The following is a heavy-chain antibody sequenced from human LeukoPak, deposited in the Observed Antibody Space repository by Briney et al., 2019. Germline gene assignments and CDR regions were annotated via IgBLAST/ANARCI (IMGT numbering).Heavy chain of an antibody. Sequence: SETLSLTCTVSGGSISSYYWSWIRQPPGKGLEWIGYIYYSGSTNYNPSLKSRVTISIDTSKNHFSLKLRSVSAADTAIYYCATSEGGGFFDYWGQGTPVTVSS. CDR1: GGSISSYY. J-gene: IGHJ4*02. CDR2: IYYSGST. D-gene: IGHD4-23*01. V-gene: IGHV4-59*08. CDR3: ATSEGGGFFDY.